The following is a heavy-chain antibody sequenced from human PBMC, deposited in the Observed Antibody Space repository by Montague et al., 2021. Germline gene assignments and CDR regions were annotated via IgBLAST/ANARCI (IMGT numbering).Heavy chain of an antibody. D-gene: IGHD5-12*01. CDR2: NYYSGSS. CDR3: ASASGGRGLPSYFDY. V-gene: IGHV4-39*01. J-gene: IGHJ4*02. CDR1: GGSISSISYY. Sequence: SETLSLTCTVSGGSISSISYYWGWICQPPGMGREWIVYNYYSGSSYSTLSLKSRVTISADTSKNQFSLKLISVTAADTAVYYCASASGGRGLPSYFDYWGQGTLVTVSS.